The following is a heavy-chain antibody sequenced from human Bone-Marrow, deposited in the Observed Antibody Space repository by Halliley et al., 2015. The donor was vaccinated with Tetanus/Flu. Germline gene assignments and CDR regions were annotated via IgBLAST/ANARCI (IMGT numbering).Heavy chain of an antibody. D-gene: IGHD6-13*01. CDR3: AHRRAYSSNWDEN. Sequence: LVKPTQTLTLTCTFSGFSLSTTGVHVGWIRQPPGKALEWLAILYWNDERRYSPSLKNKLTITKDTANSQVVLTMTNLEPVDSGTYFCAHRRAYSSNWDENWGQGTLVTVSS. CDR1: GFSLSTTGVH. CDR2: LYWNDER. J-gene: IGHJ4*02. V-gene: IGHV2-5*01.